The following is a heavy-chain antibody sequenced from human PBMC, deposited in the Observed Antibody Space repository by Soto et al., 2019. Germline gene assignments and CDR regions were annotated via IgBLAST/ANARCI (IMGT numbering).Heavy chain of an antibody. CDR3: AASRSSGWFG. J-gene: IGHJ4*02. CDR1: GFDFSSYS. D-gene: IGHD3-10*01. CDR2: ISSSSTYI. V-gene: IGHV3-21*01. Sequence: EVQLVESGGGLVKPGGSLRLSCAASGFDFSSYSMNWVRQTPGKGLEWVSLISSSSTYIYYADSVEGRFTIYRDNAKNLQYLQMNSLRAEDTAVYCCAASRSSGWFGGGQGTLVTVSS.